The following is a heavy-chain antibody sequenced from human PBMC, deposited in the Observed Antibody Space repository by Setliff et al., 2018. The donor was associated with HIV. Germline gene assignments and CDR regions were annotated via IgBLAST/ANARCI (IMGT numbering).Heavy chain of an antibody. V-gene: IGHV3-49*04. CDR3: TSSFKAHYYSYCYMDV. J-gene: IGHJ6*03. CDR1: GFTFGDYA. CDR2: SSSKAYGGTT. Sequence: PGGSLRLSCTASGFTFGDYAMSWVRQAPGKGLEWVGFSSSKAYGGTTEYAASVKGRFTISRDYSKSIAYLQMNSLKTEDTAVYYCTSSFKAHYYSYCYMDVWGKGTTVTVSS.